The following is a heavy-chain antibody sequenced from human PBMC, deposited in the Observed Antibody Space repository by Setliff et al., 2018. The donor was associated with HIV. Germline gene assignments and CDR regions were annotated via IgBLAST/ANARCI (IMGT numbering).Heavy chain of an antibody. J-gene: IGHJ4*02. D-gene: IGHD3-22*01. CDR3: ARAAYGYDSSGYFFDY. CDR2: MNPKSGNT. CDR1: GYTFTSYD. Sequence: ASVKVSCKASGYTFTSYDINWVRQAPGQGLEWMGWMNPKSGNTGYARKFQGRVTMTRKTSISTAYMELRSLRSDDTAVYYCARAAYGYDSSGYFFDYWGQGTLVTVSS. V-gene: IGHV1-8*02.